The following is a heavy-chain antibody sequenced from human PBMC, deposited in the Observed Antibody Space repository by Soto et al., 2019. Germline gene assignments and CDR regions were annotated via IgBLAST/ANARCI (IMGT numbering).Heavy chain of an antibody. Sequence: SETLSLTCTVSGGSISGGDYYWSWIRQPPGKGLEWIGYIYYSGSTYYNPSLKSRVTISVDTSKNQFSLKLSSVTAADTAVYYCARDPPRRTISGVDNYYGMDVWCQGTTVTVSS. V-gene: IGHV4-30-4*01. D-gene: IGHD3-3*01. J-gene: IGHJ6*02. CDR1: GGSISGGDYY. CDR3: ARDPPRRTISGVDNYYGMDV. CDR2: IYYSGST.